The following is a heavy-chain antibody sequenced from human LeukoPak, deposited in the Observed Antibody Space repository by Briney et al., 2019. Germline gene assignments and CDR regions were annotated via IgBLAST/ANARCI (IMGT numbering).Heavy chain of an antibody. CDR2: IYYSGST. D-gene: IGHD3-22*01. V-gene: IGHV4-59*08. J-gene: IGHJ4*02. CDR1: GGSISSYY. CDR3: AGKYYYDSSGYFYVDY. Sequence: SETLSLTCTVSGGSISSYYWSWIRQPPGKGLEWIGYIYYSGSTNHNPSLKSRVTISVDTSKNQFSLKLSSVSAADTAVYYCAGKYYYDSSGYFYVDYWGQGTLVTVSS.